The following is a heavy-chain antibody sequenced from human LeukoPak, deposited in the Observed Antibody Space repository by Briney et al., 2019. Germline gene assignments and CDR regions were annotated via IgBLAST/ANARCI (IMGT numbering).Heavy chain of an antibody. CDR2: IRDNGSTR. CDR1: GFTFSSYW. J-gene: IGHJ4*02. D-gene: IGHD1-7*01. V-gene: IGHV3-30*02. Sequence: GGSLRLSCAASGFTFSSYWMNWVRQAPGKGLEWMAFIRDNGSTRYYADSVKGRFTVSRDNSKNTLYLQMDSLRTEDTAVYYCAKVPHSWELFDSWGQGTLVTVSS. CDR3: AKVPHSWELFDS.